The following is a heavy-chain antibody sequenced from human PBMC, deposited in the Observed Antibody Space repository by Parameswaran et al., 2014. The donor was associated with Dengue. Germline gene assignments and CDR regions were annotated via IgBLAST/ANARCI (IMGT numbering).Heavy chain of an antibody. CDR3: ARMARIVGATFAFDI. V-gene: IGHV4-59*08. D-gene: IGHD1-26*01. J-gene: IGHJ3*02. Sequence: SETLSLTCTVSGGSISSYYWSWIRQPPGKGLEWIGYIYYSGSTNYNPSLKSRVTISVDTSKNQFSLKLSSVTAADTAVYYCARMARIVGATFAFDIWGQGTMVTVSS. CDR1: GGSISSYY. CDR2: IYYSGST.